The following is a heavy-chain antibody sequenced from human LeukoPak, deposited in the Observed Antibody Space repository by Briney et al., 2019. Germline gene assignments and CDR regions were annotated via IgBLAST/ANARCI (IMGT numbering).Heavy chain of an antibody. J-gene: IGHJ6*02. CDR1: GGSFSGYY. D-gene: IGHD1-26*01. CDR3: ARGSGSYYYYYGMDV. Sequence: SETLSLTCAVYGGSFSGYYRSWIRQPPGKGLEWIGEINHSGSTNYNPSLKSRVTISVDTSKNQFSLKLSSVTAADTAVYYCARGSGSYYYYYGMDVWGQGTTVTVSS. V-gene: IGHV4-34*01. CDR2: INHSGST.